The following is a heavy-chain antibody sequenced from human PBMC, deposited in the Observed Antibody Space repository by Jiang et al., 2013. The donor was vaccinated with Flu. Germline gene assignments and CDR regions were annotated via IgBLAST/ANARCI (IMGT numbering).Heavy chain of an antibody. Sequence: GSGLVKPSGTLSLTCAVSGGSISSSNWWSWVRQPPGKGLEWIGEIYHSGSTNYNPSLKSRVTISVDKSKNQFSLKLSSVTAADTAVYYCARDYAPHKYSSLRYFDLWGRGTLVTVSS. CDR2: IYHSGST. D-gene: IGHD6-6*01. CDR1: GGSISSSNW. J-gene: IGHJ2*01. V-gene: IGHV4-4*02. CDR3: ARDYAPHKYSSLRYFDL.